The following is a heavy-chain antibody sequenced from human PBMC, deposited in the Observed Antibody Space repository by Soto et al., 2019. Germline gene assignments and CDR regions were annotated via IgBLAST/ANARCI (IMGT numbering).Heavy chain of an antibody. Sequence: ESGPTLVKPTQTLTLTCTFSGFSLSTSGVGVGWIRQPPGKALEWLALIYWDDDKRYSPSLKSRLTITKDTSKNQVVLTMTNTAPVDTTTDYWTHRQPYCGGNSYSGFDYWGQGPLVTVSS. V-gene: IGHV2-5*02. CDR2: IYWDDDK. CDR1: GFSLSTSGVG. D-gene: IGHD2-21*02. CDR3: THRQPYCGGNSYSGFDY. J-gene: IGHJ4*02.